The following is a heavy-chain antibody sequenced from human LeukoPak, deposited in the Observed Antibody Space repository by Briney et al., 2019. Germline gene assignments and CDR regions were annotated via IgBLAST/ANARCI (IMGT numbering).Heavy chain of an antibody. V-gene: IGHV3-48*02. D-gene: IGHD4-23*01. Sequence: GGSLRLSCAASGFTFSSYWMHWVRQAPGKGLEWVSAISSSSSSTYYADSVKGRFTVSRDNAKNSLYLQMNSLRDEDTAVYYCARNPGGIGDYWGQGTLVTVSS. CDR1: GFTFSSYW. CDR3: ARNPGGIGDY. J-gene: IGHJ4*02. CDR2: ISSSSSST.